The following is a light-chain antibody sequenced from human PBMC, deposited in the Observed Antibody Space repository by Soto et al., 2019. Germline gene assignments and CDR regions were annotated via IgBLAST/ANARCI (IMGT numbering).Light chain of an antibody. J-gene: IGLJ3*02. CDR2: EVS. Sequence: QSALTQPASVSGSPGQSITISCTGTSSDVGGYNYVSWYQQHPGKAPKLMIYEVSNRPSGVSNRFSGSKSGNTASLTISGLQAEDEAAYYCSSYTSSSTWVFGGGTKVNVL. CDR1: SSDVGGYNY. CDR3: SSYTSSSTWV. V-gene: IGLV2-14*01.